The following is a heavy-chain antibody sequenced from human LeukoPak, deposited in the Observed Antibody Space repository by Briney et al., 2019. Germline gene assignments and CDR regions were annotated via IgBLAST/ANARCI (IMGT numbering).Heavy chain of an antibody. CDR1: GFTFSSYS. CDR2: ISSSSSYI. J-gene: IGHJ6*03. CDR3: AREYSSSWPYYYYYYMDV. V-gene: IGHV3-21*01. D-gene: IGHD6-13*01. Sequence: PGGSLRLSCAASGFTFSSYSMNWVRQAPGKGLEWVSSISSSSSYIYYADLVKGRFTISRDNAKNSLYLQMNSLRAEDTAVYYCAREYSSSWPYYYYYYMDVWGKGTTVTVAS.